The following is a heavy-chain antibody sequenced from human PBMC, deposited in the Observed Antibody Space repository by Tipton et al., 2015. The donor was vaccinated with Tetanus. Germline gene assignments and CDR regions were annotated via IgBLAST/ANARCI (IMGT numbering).Heavy chain of an antibody. J-gene: IGHJ6*02. CDR2: VYYSGST. CDR3: ARSGYYSRAYYHYRMDV. V-gene: IGHV4-59*12. D-gene: IGHD3-9*01. CDR1: GGSISNYY. Sequence: TLSLTCTVSGGSISNYYWSWIRQPPGKGLEWIGYVYYSGSTNYNPSLKSRVTISVDTSKNQFSLNLSSVTAADTAVYYCARSGYYSRAYYHYRMDVWGQGTTVSVSS.